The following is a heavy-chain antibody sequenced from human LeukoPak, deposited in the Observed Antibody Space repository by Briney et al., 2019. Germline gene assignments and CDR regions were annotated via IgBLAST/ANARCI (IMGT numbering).Heavy chain of an antibody. D-gene: IGHD6-19*01. Sequence: SETLSLTCTVSAGSITNYFWTWVRQSPGKGLEWIGYIRYNGGSDSNPSLKSRVTVSLDTWNNQFSLRLTSVTAEDTAVYYCAGGELAGTGYWGQGTLVTVSS. V-gene: IGHV4-59*03. CDR2: IRYNGGS. CDR3: AGGELAGTGY. J-gene: IGHJ4*02. CDR1: AGSITNYF.